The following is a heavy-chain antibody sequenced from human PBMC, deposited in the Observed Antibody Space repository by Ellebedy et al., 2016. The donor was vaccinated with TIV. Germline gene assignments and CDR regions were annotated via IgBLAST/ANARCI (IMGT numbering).Heavy chain of an antibody. CDR3: ARIFRGVPRCYYNGVDV. CDR1: GFSLNTRGMC. J-gene: IGHJ6*02. CDR2: IDWDDDE. D-gene: IGHD3-10*01. V-gene: IGHV2-70*11. Sequence: SGPTLVKPTQTLTLTCTFSGFSLNTRGMCVSWIRQPPGKALEWLARIDWDDDEYYTPSLRTRLTISKDPSRNQVILTMTNMDPVDTATYYCARIFRGVPRCYYNGVDVWGQGTTVTVSS.